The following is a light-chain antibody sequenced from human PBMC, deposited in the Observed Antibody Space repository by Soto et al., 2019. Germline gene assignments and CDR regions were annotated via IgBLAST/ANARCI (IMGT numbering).Light chain of an antibody. Sequence: EIVMTQSPATLSVSPGERATLSCRASQSVSSYLAWYQQKPGQAPRLLIYDASNRATGIPDRFSVRGSGTDFNLTISRLEPEDFAVYYCQQYGSSLWTFGQGTKVDIK. CDR2: DAS. J-gene: IGKJ1*01. CDR1: QSVSSY. V-gene: IGKV3-20*01. CDR3: QQYGSSLWT.